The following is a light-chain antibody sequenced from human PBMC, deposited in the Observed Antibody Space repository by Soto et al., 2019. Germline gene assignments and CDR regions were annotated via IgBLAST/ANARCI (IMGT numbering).Light chain of an antibody. V-gene: IGKV3-15*01. CDR2: DAS. CDR3: QHYITWPRT. Sequence: EIGMTKSPATLPLPPGEKATLSGRASLSVGSNLAWYQQKPGQAPRLLINDASSRATAIPDRFSGGGSGTEFTLTISSLQSEDFAVYYCQHYITWPRTFGQGTKVEI. CDR1: LSVGSN. J-gene: IGKJ1*01.